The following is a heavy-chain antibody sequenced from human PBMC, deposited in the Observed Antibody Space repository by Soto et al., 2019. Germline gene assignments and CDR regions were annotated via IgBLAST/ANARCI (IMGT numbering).Heavy chain of an antibody. CDR1: GYTFASYA. CDR2: ISAYNGNT. J-gene: IGHJ5*02. Sequence: ASVKVSCKASGYTFASYAISWVRQAPGQGLEWMGWISAYNGNTNYAQKLQGRVTMTTDTSTSTAYMELRSLRSDDTAVYYCAIRVWGQQLVNFDPWGQGTLVTVSS. D-gene: IGHD6-13*01. CDR3: AIRVWGQQLVNFDP. V-gene: IGHV1-18*01.